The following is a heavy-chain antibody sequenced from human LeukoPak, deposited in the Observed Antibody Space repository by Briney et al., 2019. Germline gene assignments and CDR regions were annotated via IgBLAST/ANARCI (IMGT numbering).Heavy chain of an antibody. V-gene: IGHV3-73*01. J-gene: IGHJ6*02. D-gene: IGHD1-26*01. CDR1: GFTFSGST. CDR3: IRGAASGSYYGFDV. CDR2: TRSKANNYAT. Sequence: GGSLRLSCAASGFTFSGSTMHWVRQASGKGLEWVGRTRSKANNYATAYATSVKGRFTLSRDDSKNTAYLQMNSLKTEDTAVYYCIRGAASGSYYGFDVWGRGATVTVSS.